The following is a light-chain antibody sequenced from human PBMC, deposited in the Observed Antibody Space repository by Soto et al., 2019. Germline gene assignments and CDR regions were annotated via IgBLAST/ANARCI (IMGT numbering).Light chain of an antibody. CDR2: AAS. CDR1: QGISSY. CDR3: QQLDSYPRT. V-gene: IGKV1-9*01. J-gene: IGKJ1*01. Sequence: DIQLTQSPSFLSASVGDRVTITCRASQGISSYLAWYQQKLGKAPKLLIYAASTLQSGVPSRFSGSGSGTDFTLTISSLQPEDVATYYCQQLDSYPRTFGQGTKVDIK.